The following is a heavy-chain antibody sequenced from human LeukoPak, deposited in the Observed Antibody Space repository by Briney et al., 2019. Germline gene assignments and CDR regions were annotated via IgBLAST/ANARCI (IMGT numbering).Heavy chain of an antibody. CDR3: ARQQQQGWFDP. V-gene: IGHV3-30*04. CDR2: ISYDGSNK. Sequence: GGSLRLSCAASGFTFSSYAMHWVRQAPGKGLEWVAVISYDGSNKYYADSVKGRFTISRDNAKNSLYLQMNSLRAEDTAVYYCARQQQQGWFDPWGQGTLVTVSS. D-gene: IGHD6-13*01. CDR1: GFTFSSYA. J-gene: IGHJ5*02.